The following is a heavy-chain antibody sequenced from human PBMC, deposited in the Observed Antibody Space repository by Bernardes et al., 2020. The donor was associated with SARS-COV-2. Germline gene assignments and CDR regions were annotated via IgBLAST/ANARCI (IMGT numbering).Heavy chain of an antibody. CDR1: GFTFSSYA. Sequence: VGSLILSCAASGFTFSSYAMSWVRQAPGKGLEWVSAISGSGGSTYYADSVKGRFTISRDNSKNTLYLQMNSLRAEDTAVYYCAKGGPYCSSTSCYWGGLDYWGQGNLVPSTS. J-gene: IGHJ4*02. D-gene: IGHD2-2*01. CDR3: AKGGPYCSSTSCYWGGLDY. V-gene: IGHV3-23*01. CDR2: ISGSGGST.